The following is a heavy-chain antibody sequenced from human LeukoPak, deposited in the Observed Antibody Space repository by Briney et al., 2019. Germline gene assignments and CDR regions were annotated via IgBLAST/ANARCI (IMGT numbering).Heavy chain of an antibody. CDR2: SYTSGST. V-gene: IGHV4-4*07. D-gene: IGHD3-3*01. Sequence: PSETLSLTCTVSGGSISSDYWSWIRQPAGKGLDLIWRSYTSGSTNYNPSLKSRATISVDKSKNQFSLTLSSVTAADTAVYYCARDSYDFWSGDNQGYFDYWGQGTLVTVSS. J-gene: IGHJ4*02. CDR1: GGSISSDY. CDR3: ARDSYDFWSGDNQGYFDY.